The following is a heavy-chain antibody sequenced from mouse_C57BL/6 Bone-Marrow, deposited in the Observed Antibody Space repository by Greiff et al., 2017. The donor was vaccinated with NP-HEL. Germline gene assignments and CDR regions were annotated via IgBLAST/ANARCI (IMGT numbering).Heavy chain of an antibody. D-gene: IGHD1-1*01. Sequence: QVQLQQSGAELVRPGASVTLSCKASGYTFTDYEMHWVKQTPVHGLAWIGAIDPETGGTAYTQQFTGKAILTADKSSSTAYMELRSLTSEDSAVYYCTLITTVVEDYAMDYWGQGTSVTVSS. CDR1: GYTFTDYE. J-gene: IGHJ4*01. CDR3: TLITTVVEDYAMDY. CDR2: IDPETGGT. V-gene: IGHV1-15*01.